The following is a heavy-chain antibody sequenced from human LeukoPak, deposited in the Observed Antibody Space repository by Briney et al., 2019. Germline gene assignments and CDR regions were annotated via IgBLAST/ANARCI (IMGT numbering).Heavy chain of an antibody. CDR3: ASPLPPSSGFFDY. CDR1: GFTFSSYS. CDR2: ISSSSSYI. V-gene: IGHV3-21*01. Sequence: GGSLRLSCAASGFTFSSYSMTWVRQAPGKGLEWVSSISSSSSYIYYADSVKGRFTISRDNAKNSLYLQMNSLRAEDTAVYYRASPLPPSSGFFDYWGQGTLVTVSS. D-gene: IGHD5-12*01. J-gene: IGHJ4*02.